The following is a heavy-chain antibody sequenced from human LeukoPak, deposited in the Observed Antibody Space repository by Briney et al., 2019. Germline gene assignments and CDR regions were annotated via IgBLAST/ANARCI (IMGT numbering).Heavy chain of an antibody. V-gene: IGHV4-59*08. J-gene: IGHJ3*02. CDR3: ARHEAYYDFWSGYYPNDAFDI. Sequence: SETLSLTCAVSGGSISSYYWSWIRQPPGKGLEWIGYIYYSGSTNYNPSLKSRVTISVDTSKNQFSLKLSSVTAADTAVYYCARHEAYYDFWSGYYPNDAFDIWGQGTMVTVSS. D-gene: IGHD3-3*01. CDR1: GGSISSYY. CDR2: IYYSGST.